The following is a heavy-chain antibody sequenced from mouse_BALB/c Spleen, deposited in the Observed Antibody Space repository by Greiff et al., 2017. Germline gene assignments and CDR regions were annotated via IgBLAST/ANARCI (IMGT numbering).Heavy chain of an antibody. V-gene: IGHV1-9*01. Sequence: QVQLQQSGAELMKPGASVKISCKATGYTFSSYWIEWVKQRPGHGLEWIGEILPGSGSTNYNEKFKGKATFTADTSSNTAYMQLSSLTSEDSAVYYCARLTARATEAMDYWGQGTSVTVSS. CDR3: ARLTARATEAMDY. CDR1: GYTFSSYW. D-gene: IGHD3-2*01. CDR2: ILPGSGST. J-gene: IGHJ4*01.